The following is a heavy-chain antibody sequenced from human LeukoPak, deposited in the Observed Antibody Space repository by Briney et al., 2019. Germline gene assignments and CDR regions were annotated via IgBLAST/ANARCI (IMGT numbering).Heavy chain of an antibody. J-gene: IGHJ6*03. CDR3: AKRNYYYMDV. CDR1: GFTFSSYG. Sequence: PGGSLRLSCAASGFTFSSYGMHWVRQAPGKRLEWVAVIWYDGSNKYYADSVKGRFTISRDNSKNTLYLQMNSLRAEDTAVYYCAKRNYYYMDVWGKGTTVTVSS. CDR2: IWYDGSNK. V-gene: IGHV3-33*06.